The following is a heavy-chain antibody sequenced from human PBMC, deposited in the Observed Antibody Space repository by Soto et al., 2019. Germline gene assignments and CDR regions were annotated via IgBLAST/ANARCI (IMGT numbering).Heavy chain of an antibody. Sequence: GGSLRLSCAASGFTFSSYAMSWVRQAPGKGLEWVSAISGSGGSTYYADSVKGRFTISRDSSKNTLYLQMNSLRAEDTAVYYCARANYDILTYFDYWGQGTLVTVSS. V-gene: IGHV3-23*01. CDR2: ISGSGGST. CDR1: GFTFSSYA. CDR3: ARANYDILTYFDY. J-gene: IGHJ4*02. D-gene: IGHD3-9*01.